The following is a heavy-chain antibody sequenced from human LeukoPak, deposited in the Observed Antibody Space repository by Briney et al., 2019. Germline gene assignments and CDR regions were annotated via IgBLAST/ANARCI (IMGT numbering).Heavy chain of an antibody. CDR2: INAGNSNT. CDR3: ARDHDGDYDQYFQH. CDR1: GYTFTSYA. J-gene: IGHJ1*01. D-gene: IGHD4-17*01. V-gene: IGHV1-3*01. Sequence: ASVKVSCKASGYTFTSYAMHWVRQAPGQRLEWMGWINAGNSNTKYSQKFQGRVTITRDTSASTAYMELSSLRSEDTAVYYCARDHDGDYDQYFQHWGQGTLVTVSS.